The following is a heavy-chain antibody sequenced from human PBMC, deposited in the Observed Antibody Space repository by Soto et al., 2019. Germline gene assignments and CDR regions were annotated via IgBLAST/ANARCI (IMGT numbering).Heavy chain of an antibody. CDR3: ATGGIRAMTHHDY. V-gene: IGHV1-24*01. J-gene: IGHJ4*02. Sequence: ASVKVSCKVSGYTLTELSMHWVRQAPGKGLEWMGGFDPEDGETIYAPKFQGRVTMTEDTSTDTAYMELSSLRSEDTAVYYCATGGIRAMTHHDYWGQGTLVTVSS. CDR2: FDPEDGET. D-gene: IGHD2-15*01. CDR1: GYTLTELS.